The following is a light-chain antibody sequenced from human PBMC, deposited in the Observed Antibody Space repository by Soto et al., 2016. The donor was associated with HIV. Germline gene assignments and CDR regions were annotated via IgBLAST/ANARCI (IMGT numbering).Light chain of an antibody. CDR2: AAS. CDR1: QDISNY. Sequence: DLQMTQSPSSLSASIGDRVTLTCRASQDISNYLAWFQQSPGKAPQSLIYAASNLHSGVPSRFSASGSGTYFTLTISSLQPEDFATYYCQQYNSYPVTFGGGTKVEIK. J-gene: IGKJ4*01. V-gene: IGKV1-16*01. CDR3: QQYNSYPVT.